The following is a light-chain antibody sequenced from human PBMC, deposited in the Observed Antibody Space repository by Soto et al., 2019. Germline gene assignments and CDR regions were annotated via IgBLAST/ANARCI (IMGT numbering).Light chain of an antibody. Sequence: IVLTQSPSTLSLSAGERATLSCRAGQSVSSYLAWYQQKNGQAPRLLIYDASNRATSIPARYSGSCSATDCTLTISRQEPEFVEVYYCQQRSNWPPTFGQGTKVDIK. CDR2: DAS. CDR1: QSVSSY. V-gene: IGKV3-11*01. CDR3: QQRSNWPPT. J-gene: IGKJ1*01.